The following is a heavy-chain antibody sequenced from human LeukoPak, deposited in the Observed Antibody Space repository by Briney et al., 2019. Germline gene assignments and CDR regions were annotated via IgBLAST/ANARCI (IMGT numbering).Heavy chain of an antibody. D-gene: IGHD1-14*01. J-gene: IGHJ6*03. V-gene: IGHV3-48*01. CDR3: ARGGGPEHYYYYYMDV. Sequence: PGGSLRLSCAASGFTFSSYEMNWVRQAPGKGLEWVLYISSSSSTIYYADSVKGRFTISRDNAKNSLYLQMNSLRAEDTAVYYCARGGGPEHYYYYYMDVWGKGTTVTVSS. CDR1: GFTFSSYE. CDR2: ISSSSSTI.